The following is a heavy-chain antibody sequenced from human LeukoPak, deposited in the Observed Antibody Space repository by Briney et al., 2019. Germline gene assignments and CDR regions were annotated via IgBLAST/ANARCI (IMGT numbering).Heavy chain of an antibody. CDR1: GFTFSRYS. Sequence: PGGSLRLSCAASGFTFSRYSMNWVRQAPGKGLEWVSSISPDASYIYYADSLKGRFTVSRDNAKNSLYLQMNSLRAEDTAVYYCAKPLGGPPSDYWGQGTLVTVSS. CDR3: AKPLGGPPSDY. J-gene: IGHJ4*02. V-gene: IGHV3-21*04. CDR2: ISPDASYI. D-gene: IGHD2-15*01.